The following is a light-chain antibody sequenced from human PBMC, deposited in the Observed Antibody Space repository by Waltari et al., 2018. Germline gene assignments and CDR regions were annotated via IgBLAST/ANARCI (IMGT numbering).Light chain of an antibody. V-gene: IGLV3-21*03. CDR1: NIGIKT. J-gene: IGLJ2*01. CDR2: HGG. Sequence: SYVLTQPPSVSVAPGKTARITCGVNNIGIKTVHWYQQKPGHAPLPVVSHGGDWPSGLPERFSGSNSGNTATLTISRVEAGDEADYYCQVWDSGSDHVVFGGGTKLTVL. CDR3: QVWDSGSDHVV.